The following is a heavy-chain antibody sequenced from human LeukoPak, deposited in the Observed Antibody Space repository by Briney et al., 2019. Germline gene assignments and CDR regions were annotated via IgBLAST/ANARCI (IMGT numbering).Heavy chain of an antibody. J-gene: IGHJ4*02. Sequence: PGGSLRLSCAASGFTFSSYAMHWVRQAPGKGLEWVAVISYDGSNKYYADSVKGRFTISRDNSKNTLYLQMNSLRAEDTAVYYCARGLLWFGGHDYWGQGTLVTVSS. D-gene: IGHD3-10*01. CDR3: ARGLLWFGGHDY. CDR2: ISYDGSNK. V-gene: IGHV3-30-3*01. CDR1: GFTFSSYA.